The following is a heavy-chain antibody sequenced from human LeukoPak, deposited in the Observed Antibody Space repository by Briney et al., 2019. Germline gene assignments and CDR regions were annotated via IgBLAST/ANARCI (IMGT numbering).Heavy chain of an antibody. CDR3: ARGSTVTTDDAFDI. D-gene: IGHD4-17*01. Sequence: SETLSLTCTVSGGSISSGSYYWRWIRQPAGKGLEWIVRIYTSGSTNYNPYLKSRITISVDTSKNQFSLKLSSVTAADPAVYYCARGSTVTTDDAFDIWGQGTMVTVSS. CDR1: GGSISSGSYY. J-gene: IGHJ3*02. V-gene: IGHV4-61*02. CDR2: IYTSGST.